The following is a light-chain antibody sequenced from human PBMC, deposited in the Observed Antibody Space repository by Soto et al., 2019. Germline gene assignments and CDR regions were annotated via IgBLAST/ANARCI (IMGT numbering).Light chain of an antibody. J-gene: IGLJ1*01. CDR3: SSGV. V-gene: IGLV2-14*01. Sequence: QSALTQPASVSGSPGQSITISCTGTSSDVGGYNYVSWYQQHPGKAPKLMIYDVSNRPSGVSNRFSGSKSGNTASLIISGLQAEDEAYYYCSSGVFGTGTKLTVL. CDR2: DVS. CDR1: SSDVGGYNY.